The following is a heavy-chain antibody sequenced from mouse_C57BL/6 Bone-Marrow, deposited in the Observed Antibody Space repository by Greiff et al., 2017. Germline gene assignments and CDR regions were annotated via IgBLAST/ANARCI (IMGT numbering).Heavy chain of an antibody. Sequence: VQLQQPGAELVMPGASVKLSCKASGYTFTSYWMHWVKQRPGQGLEWIGEIDPSDSYTNYNQKFKGKSTLTVDKSSSTAYMQLSSLTSEDSAVYYCARNYGSRTFAYWGQGTLVTVSA. CDR1: GYTFTSYW. V-gene: IGHV1-69*01. CDR2: IDPSDSYT. J-gene: IGHJ3*01. D-gene: IGHD1-1*01. CDR3: ARNYGSRTFAY.